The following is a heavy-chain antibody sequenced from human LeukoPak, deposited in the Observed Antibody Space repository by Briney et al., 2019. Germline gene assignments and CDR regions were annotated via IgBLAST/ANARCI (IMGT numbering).Heavy chain of an antibody. V-gene: IGHV3-23*01. J-gene: IGHJ4*02. D-gene: IGHD6-6*01. Sequence: GGSLRLSCAASGFSFSSYAMSWVRQAPGRGLEWVSAVIGGGDATYTADSVKGRFTISRDNSKNTIYLQMNTLITEDTALYYCAGISYSGTWPVGYWGQGTLVTVTA. CDR2: VIGGGDAT. CDR3: AGISYSGTWPVGY. CDR1: GFSFSSYA.